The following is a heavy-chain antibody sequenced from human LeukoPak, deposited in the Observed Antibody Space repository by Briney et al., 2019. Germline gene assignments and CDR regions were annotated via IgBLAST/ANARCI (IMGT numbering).Heavy chain of an antibody. D-gene: IGHD7-27*01. CDR2: IYSGGST. CDR1: GFSVSSNY. V-gene: IGHV3-66*01. J-gene: IGHJ3*02. Sequence: GGSLRLSCAASGFSVSSNYMSWVRQAPGKGLEWVSVIYSGGSTYYADSVKGRFTISRDNSKNTLYLQMNSLRAEDTAVYYCAREQALGAFDIWGQGTMVTVSS. CDR3: AREQALGAFDI.